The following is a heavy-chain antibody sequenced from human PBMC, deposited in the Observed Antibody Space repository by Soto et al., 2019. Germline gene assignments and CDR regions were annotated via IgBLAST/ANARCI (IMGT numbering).Heavy chain of an antibody. J-gene: IGHJ4*02. CDR3: ALSSCSGGSCYSDYFDY. CDR1: GFSLSTSGVG. D-gene: IGHD2-15*01. Sequence: SGPTLVNPTQTLTLTCTFSGFSLSTSGVGVGWIRQPPGKALEWLALIYWDDDKRYSPSLKSRLTITKDTSKNQVVLTMTNMDPVDTATYYCALSSCSGGSCYSDYFDYWGQGTLVTVSS. V-gene: IGHV2-5*02. CDR2: IYWDDDK.